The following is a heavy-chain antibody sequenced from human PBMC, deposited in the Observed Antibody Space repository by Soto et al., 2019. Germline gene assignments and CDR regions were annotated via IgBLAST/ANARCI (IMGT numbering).Heavy chain of an antibody. D-gene: IGHD3-10*01. Sequence: QVQLQESGPGLVKPSETLSLSCTVSGDSVRNGNHYWSWIRQPPGKGLEWIGYIYYTGRTNYNPYLKSRVTMSLAASNNPFALKMASVTAADTAPYYCARYRSGSGIWYFNLWGRGTMVTVSP. J-gene: IGHJ2*01. CDR1: GDSVRNGNHY. CDR2: IYYTGRT. V-gene: IGHV4-61*01. CDR3: ARYRSGSGIWYFNL.